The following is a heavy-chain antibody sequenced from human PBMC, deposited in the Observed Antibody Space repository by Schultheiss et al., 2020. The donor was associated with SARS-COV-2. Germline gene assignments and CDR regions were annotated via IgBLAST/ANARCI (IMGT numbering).Heavy chain of an antibody. CDR2: IIPIFGTA. CDR3: IGFGVVGGMDV. V-gene: IGHV1-3*01. CDR1: GYTFTSYA. D-gene: IGHD3-3*01. J-gene: IGHJ6*02. Sequence: ASVKVSCKASGYTFTSYAMHWVRQAPGQRLEWMGGIIPIFGTANYAQKFQGRVTITRDMSTSTAYMELRSLRSDDTAVYYCIGFGVVGGMDVWGQGTTVTVSS.